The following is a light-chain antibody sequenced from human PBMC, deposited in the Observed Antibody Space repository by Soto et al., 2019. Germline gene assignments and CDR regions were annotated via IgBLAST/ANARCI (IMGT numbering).Light chain of an antibody. CDR3: QVSDLNVSPPV. CDR2: DDS. V-gene: IGLV3-21*02. CDR1: NIGRKS. J-gene: IGLJ3*02. Sequence: SYELTQSPSVSVAPGQTATITCGGSNIGRKSVHWYQQKPGQAPVLVVYDDSDRPPGIAERFSGSNSGNTAILAISRVEAGDEADYYCQVSDLNVSPPVFGGGTQLTVL.